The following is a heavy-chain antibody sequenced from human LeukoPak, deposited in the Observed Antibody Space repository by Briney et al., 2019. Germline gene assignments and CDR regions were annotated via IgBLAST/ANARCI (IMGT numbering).Heavy chain of an antibody. CDR2: IYHLGAT. D-gene: IGHD2-15*01. CDR3: ARAFLVGYSPEEYFFDY. J-gene: IGHJ4*02. V-gene: IGHV4-4*02. CDR1: VDSISSSNW. Sequence: PSGTLFLTCTVPVDSISSSNWWSCVRQPPWKGLECIGEIYHLGATNYNPSLKRQVTISVHKSKNQFSLKLNSVTAADTAVYYCARAFLVGYSPEEYFFDYWGQGALVTVSS.